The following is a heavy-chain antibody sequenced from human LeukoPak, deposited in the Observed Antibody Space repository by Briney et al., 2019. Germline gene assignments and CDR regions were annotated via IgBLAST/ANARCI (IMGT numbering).Heavy chain of an antibody. D-gene: IGHD1-26*01. J-gene: IGHJ3*02. Sequence: SVKVSCKASVGTFSSYAISWVRQAPGQGLEWMGGIIPIFGTANYAQKFQGRVTITADESTSTAYMELSSLRSEDTAVYYCAREVGATTGGAFDIWGQGTMVTVSS. CDR1: VGTFSSYA. V-gene: IGHV1-69*13. CDR3: AREVGATTGGAFDI. CDR2: IIPIFGTA.